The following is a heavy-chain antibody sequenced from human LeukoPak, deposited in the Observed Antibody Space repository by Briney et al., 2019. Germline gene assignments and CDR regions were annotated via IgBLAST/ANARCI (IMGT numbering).Heavy chain of an antibody. D-gene: IGHD1-26*01. J-gene: IGHJ5*02. CDR2: INPNSGGT. V-gene: IGHV1-2*06. CDR1: GYTFTGYY. CDR3: ARGVGATEGWFDP. Sequence: ASVKVSCKASGYTFTGYYMHWVRQAPGQGLEWMGRINPNSGGTNYAQKFQGRVTMTRDTSISTAYMELSRLRSDDTAVYYCARGVGATEGWFDPWGQGTLVTVSS.